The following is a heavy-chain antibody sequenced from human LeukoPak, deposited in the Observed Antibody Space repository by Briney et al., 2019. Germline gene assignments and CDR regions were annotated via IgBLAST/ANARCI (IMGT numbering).Heavy chain of an antibody. CDR3: AKDRSYSGYELLDH. CDR2: ISQDGNSK. J-gene: IGHJ4*02. CDR1: GFTFSDFG. Sequence: GGSLRLSCAASGFTFSDFGMHWVRQAPGRGLESVAVISQDGNSKFSADSVKDRFTISRHNPENTLYLQMDRLRVEDTAVYYCAKDRSYSGYELLDHWGQGTLVSVSS. V-gene: IGHV3-30*18. D-gene: IGHD1-26*01.